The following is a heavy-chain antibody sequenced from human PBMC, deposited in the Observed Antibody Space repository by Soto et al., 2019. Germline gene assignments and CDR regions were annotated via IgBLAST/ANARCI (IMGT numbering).Heavy chain of an antibody. Sequence: GGSLRLSCAASGFTFSSYWMSRVRQAPGKGLEWVANIKQDGSEKYYVDSVKGRFTISRDNAKNSLYLQMNSLRAEDTAVYYCARAPFRIAVAGPFDYWGQGTLVTVSS. J-gene: IGHJ4*02. V-gene: IGHV3-7*05. CDR2: IKQDGSEK. CDR3: ARAPFRIAVAGPFDY. D-gene: IGHD6-19*01. CDR1: GFTFSSYW.